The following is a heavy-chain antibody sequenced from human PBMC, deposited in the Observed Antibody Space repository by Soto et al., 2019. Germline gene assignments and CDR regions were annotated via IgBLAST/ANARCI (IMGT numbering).Heavy chain of an antibody. CDR1: GYSFTSYG. V-gene: IGHV1-18*01. J-gene: IGHJ6*02. CDR3: ARDNGFGEADV. Sequence: QVQLVQSGAEVKKPGASVKVSCKASGYSFTSYGISWVRQAPGQGLEWMGWISAYNGNTNYAQKLQGRVTMTTDTSTSTVYMELRSVRSDDTAVDYWARDNGFGEADVWGQGTTVTVSS. D-gene: IGHD3-10*01. CDR2: ISAYNGNT.